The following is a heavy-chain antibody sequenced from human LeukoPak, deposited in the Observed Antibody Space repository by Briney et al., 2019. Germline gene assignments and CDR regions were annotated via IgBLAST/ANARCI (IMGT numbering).Heavy chain of an antibody. J-gene: IGHJ4*02. CDR1: GGTFRSHA. CDR3: ASPSFYGDYRFDY. CDR2: IIPIFGTA. D-gene: IGHD4-17*01. Sequence: SVKVSCKASGGTFRSHAISWVRQAPGQGLEWMGGIIPIFGTANYAQKFQGRVTITADKSTSTAYMELSSLRSEDTAVYYCASPSFYGDYRFDYWGQGTLVTVSS. V-gene: IGHV1-69*06.